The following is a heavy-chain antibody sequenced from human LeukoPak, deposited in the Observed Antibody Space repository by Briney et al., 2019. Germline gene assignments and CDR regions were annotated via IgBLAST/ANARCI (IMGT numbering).Heavy chain of an antibody. D-gene: IGHD3-16*01. V-gene: IGHV3-23*01. CDR3: AKRVPYTALHD. CDR1: GFSFDIYA. CDR2: IGATGVDR. Sequence: LAGGSLRLSCAASGFSFDIYAMGWVRQAPGKGLEWVSVIGATGVDRHYADTVRGRFDVSRDNSENTLFLHMNNLRVEDTGIYYCAKRVPYTALHDWGQGTLVTVSS. J-gene: IGHJ4*02.